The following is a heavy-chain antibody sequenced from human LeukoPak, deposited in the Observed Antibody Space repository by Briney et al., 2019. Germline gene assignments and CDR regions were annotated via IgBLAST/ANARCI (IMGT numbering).Heavy chain of an antibody. J-gene: IGHJ4*02. CDR3: ARGRGDIDFDY. V-gene: IGHV6-1*01. CDR2: TYFRSKWYN. CDR1: GDSVSSNRAA. Sequence: SQTLSLTCALSGDSVSSNRAAWTWIRQSPSRGLEWLGRTYFRSKWYNDYAVSVKSRITINPDTSKNQFSLQLNSVTPEDTAVYYCARGRGDIDFDYWGQGTLVTVSS.